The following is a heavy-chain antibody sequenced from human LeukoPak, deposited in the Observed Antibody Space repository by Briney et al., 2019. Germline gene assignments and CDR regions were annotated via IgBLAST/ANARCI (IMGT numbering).Heavy chain of an antibody. J-gene: IGHJ5*02. V-gene: IGHV4-61*01. CDR2: ISYSGNT. Sequence: NPSATLSLTCTVSGGSVSSASYYWSWIRQPPGKGLEWIGYISYSGNTNYNPSLKSRVTISVDTSKNQFSLKLSSVTAADTAVYYCARGRTYRSSSWFDPWGQGTLVTVSS. CDR1: GGSVSSASYY. D-gene: IGHD6-6*01. CDR3: ARGRTYRSSSWFDP.